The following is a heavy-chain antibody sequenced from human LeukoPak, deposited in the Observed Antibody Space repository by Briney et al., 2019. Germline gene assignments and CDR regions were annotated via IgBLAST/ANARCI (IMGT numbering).Heavy chain of an antibody. D-gene: IGHD2-15*01. J-gene: IGHJ3*02. Sequence: GRSLRLSCVASGFTFSSYGMYWVRQAPGKGLEWVAVIWYDGSNKYYADSVKGRFTISRDNSKNTLYLQMNSLRAEDTAVYYCARVQCSGGTCLDAFDIWGQGTMVTVSS. CDR1: GFTFSSYG. V-gene: IGHV3-33*01. CDR2: IWYDGSNK. CDR3: ARVQCSGGTCLDAFDI.